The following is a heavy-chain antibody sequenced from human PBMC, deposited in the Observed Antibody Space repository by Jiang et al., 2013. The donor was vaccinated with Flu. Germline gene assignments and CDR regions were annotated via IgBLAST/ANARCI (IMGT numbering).Heavy chain of an antibody. V-gene: IGHV3-30*02. Sequence: SGFTFSSYGMHWVRQAPGKGLEWVAFIWYDGSNKYNADSVKGRFTISRDNSKNTLYLQMNSLRAEDTAVYYCAKAQGSGSSIDYWGQGTLVTVSS. CDR3: AKAQGSGSSIDY. D-gene: IGHD3-10*01. J-gene: IGHJ4*02. CDR2: IWYDGSNK. CDR1: GFTFSSYG.